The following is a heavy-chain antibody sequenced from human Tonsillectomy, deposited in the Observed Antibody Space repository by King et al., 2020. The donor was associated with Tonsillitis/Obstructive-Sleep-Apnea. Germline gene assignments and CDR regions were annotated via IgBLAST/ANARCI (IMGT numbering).Heavy chain of an antibody. CDR2: IYYSGSP. Sequence: QLQESGPGLVKPSETLSLTCSVSGGSISSSTYYWGWIRQSPGKGLEWIGTIYYSGSPYYKPSLKSRVTISVDTSKNQFSLKLSSVTAADTAVYFCVRHREDGGTYFWYVDLWGRGTLVTVAA. D-gene: IGHD1-26*01. CDR3: VRHREDGGTYFWYVDL. J-gene: IGHJ2*01. V-gene: IGHV4-39*01. CDR1: GGSISSSTYY.